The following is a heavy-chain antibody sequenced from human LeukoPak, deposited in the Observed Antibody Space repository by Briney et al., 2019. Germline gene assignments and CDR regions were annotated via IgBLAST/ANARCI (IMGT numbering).Heavy chain of an antibody. Sequence: PGGSLRLSCAASGFTVSSNYMNWVRQAPGKGLEWVSYISGSGTTIYYTDSVQGRFTISRDNAKNSLYLQMNSLRAEDTAVYYCTRVPRSGNHFDYWGQGTLVTVSS. D-gene: IGHD1-26*01. V-gene: IGHV3-48*03. CDR2: ISGSGTTI. CDR3: TRVPRSGNHFDY. J-gene: IGHJ4*02. CDR1: GFTVSSNY.